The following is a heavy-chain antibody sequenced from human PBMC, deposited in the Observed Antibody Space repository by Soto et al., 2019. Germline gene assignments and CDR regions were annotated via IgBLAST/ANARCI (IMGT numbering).Heavy chain of an antibody. V-gene: IGHV5-51*01. J-gene: IGHJ3*02. CDR3: ARRCMVRGVTKGGAFDI. D-gene: IGHD3-10*01. CDR2: IYPGASDT. Sequence: PGETLKISCKGSGYSCTSYWIGWVRQMPGKGLEWMGTIYPGASDTRYSPSFQGQVTISADKSISTAYLQWSSLKASDTAMYYCARRCMVRGVTKGGAFDIWGQGTMVTVSS. CDR1: GYSCTSYW.